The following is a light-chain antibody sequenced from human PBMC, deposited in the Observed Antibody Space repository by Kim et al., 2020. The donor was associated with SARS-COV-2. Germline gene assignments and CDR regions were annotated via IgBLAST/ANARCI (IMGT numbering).Light chain of an antibody. J-gene: IGKJ1*01. CDR3: QKYNSVPWT. CDR1: QDIANS. V-gene: IGKV1-27*01. CDR2: GAS. Sequence: DIQMTQSPSSLSASVGDRVTITCRASQDIANSLAWYQQKPGTVPKVLIYGASTLQSGVPSRFSGSGSGTEFTLTIGSLQTEDVATYYCQKYNSVPWTFGPGTKLEI.